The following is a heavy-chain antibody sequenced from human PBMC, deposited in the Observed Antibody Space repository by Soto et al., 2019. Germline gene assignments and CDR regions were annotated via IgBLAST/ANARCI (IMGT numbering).Heavy chain of an antibody. CDR2: IYYSGTT. J-gene: IGHJ5*02. CDR3: ARSRGGSSA. CDR1: GASIRSTY. D-gene: IGHD2-2*01. V-gene: IGHV4-59*01. Sequence: SETLSLTCTVSGASIRSTYWSWIRQSPGKGLEWIGYIYYSGTTNYNPSLKNRVTISVDTSKNQFSLKLSSVTAADTAVYYCARSRGGSSAWGQGTLVTVSS.